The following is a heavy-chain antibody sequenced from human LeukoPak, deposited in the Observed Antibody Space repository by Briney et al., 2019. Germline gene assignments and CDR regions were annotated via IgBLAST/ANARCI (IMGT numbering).Heavy chain of an antibody. CDR2: IYYSGST. Sequence: SETLSLTCTVSGGSISSGGYYWSWIRQHPGKGLEWTGYIYYSGSTYYNPSLKSRVTISVDTSKNQFSLKLSSVTAADTAVYYCARDSPSYGMDVWGQGTTVTVSS. CDR1: GGSISSGGYY. J-gene: IGHJ6*02. V-gene: IGHV4-31*03. CDR3: ARDSPSYGMDV.